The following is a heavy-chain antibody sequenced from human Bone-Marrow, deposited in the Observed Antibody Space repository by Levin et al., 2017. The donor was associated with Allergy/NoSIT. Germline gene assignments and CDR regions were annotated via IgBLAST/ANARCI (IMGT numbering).Heavy chain of an antibody. Sequence: GGSLRLSCAASGFTFSMYGMHWVRQAPGKGLEWVAVISYDGSNKYYADSVKGRFAISRDNSKNTLHLQMNSLRGEDTAVYYCAKDRHGYRYYYYGMDVWGQGTTVTVSS. CDR3: AKDRHGYRYYYYGMDV. D-gene: IGHD5-24*01. CDR1: GFTFSMYG. J-gene: IGHJ6*02. V-gene: IGHV3-30*18. CDR2: ISYDGSNK.